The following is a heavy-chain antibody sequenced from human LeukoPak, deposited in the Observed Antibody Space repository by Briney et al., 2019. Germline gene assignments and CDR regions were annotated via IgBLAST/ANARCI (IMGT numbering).Heavy chain of an antibody. CDR3: ARLYSSSDYYYYYMDV. Sequence: SETLSLTRAVYGGSFSGYYWSWIRQPPGKGLEWIGEINHSGSTNYNPSLKSRVTISVDTSKNQFSLKLSSVTAADTAVYYCARLYSSSDYYYYYMDVWGKGTTVTISS. V-gene: IGHV4-34*01. CDR2: INHSGST. J-gene: IGHJ6*03. CDR1: GGSFSGYY. D-gene: IGHD6-19*01.